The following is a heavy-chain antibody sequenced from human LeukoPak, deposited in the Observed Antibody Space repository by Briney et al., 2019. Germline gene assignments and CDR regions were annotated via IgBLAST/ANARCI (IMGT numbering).Heavy chain of an antibody. D-gene: IGHD2-15*01. CDR3: ARDVYCSGGSCY. V-gene: IGHV3-74*01. CDR2: ITSDGSST. J-gene: IGHJ4*02. Sequence: GGSLRLSWAASRFFFSCYGMHWLRPAPGKGLVWVSRITSDGSSTSYADSVKGRFTIYRDNAKNTLYLQMNSLRAEDTAVYYCARDVYCSGGSCYWGQGTLVTVSS. CDR1: RFFFSCYG.